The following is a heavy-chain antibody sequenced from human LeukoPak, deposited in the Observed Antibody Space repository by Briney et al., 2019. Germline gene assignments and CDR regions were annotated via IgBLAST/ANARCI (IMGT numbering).Heavy chain of an antibody. V-gene: IGHV3-7*01. CDR2: IKQDGTEK. J-gene: IGHJ4*02. CDR3: ASGNYFDY. D-gene: IGHD2-15*01. Sequence: GGSLRLSCAASGFTFSTYWMSWVRQAPGKGLEWVANIKQDGTEKYYVDSVKGRFTISRDNAKDSLYLQMNSLRAEDTAVYFCASGNYFDYWGQGTLVAVSS. CDR1: GFTFSTYW.